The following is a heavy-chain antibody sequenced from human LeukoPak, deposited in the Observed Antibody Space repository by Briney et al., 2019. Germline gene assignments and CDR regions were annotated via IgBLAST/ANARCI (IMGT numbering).Heavy chain of an antibody. CDR2: IIPIFGIA. CDR3: ARVQGYDFWSGYGMDV. CDR1: GDTFSSYA. V-gene: IGHV1-69*04. Sequence: ASVKVSCKASGDTFSSYAISWVRQAPGQGLEWIGRIIPIFGIANYAQKFQGRVTITADKSTSTAYMELSSLRSEDTAVYYCARVQGYDFWSGYGMDVWGQGTTVTVSS. J-gene: IGHJ6*02. D-gene: IGHD3-3*01.